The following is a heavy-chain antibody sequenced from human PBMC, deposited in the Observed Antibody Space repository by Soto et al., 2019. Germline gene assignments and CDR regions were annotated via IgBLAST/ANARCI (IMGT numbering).Heavy chain of an antibody. CDR1: GFTFSSYW. CDR3: ARDYYDSSGYPRDWFDP. CDR2: INSDGSST. J-gene: IGHJ5*02. Sequence: PGGSLRLSCAASGFTFSSYWMHWVRQAPGKGLVWVSRINSDGSSTSYADSVKGRFTISRDNAKNTLYLQMNSLRAEDTAVYYCARDYYDSSGYPRDWFDPWGQGTLVTVSS. D-gene: IGHD3-22*01. V-gene: IGHV3-74*01.